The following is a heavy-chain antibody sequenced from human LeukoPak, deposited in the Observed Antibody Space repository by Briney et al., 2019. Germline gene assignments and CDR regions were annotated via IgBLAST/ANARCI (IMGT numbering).Heavy chain of an antibody. CDR3: ARLAAAGTAWFDP. CDR1: GFTVSSNY. J-gene: IGHJ5*02. Sequence: PGGSLRLSCAASGFTVSSNYMSWVRQPPGKGLEWIGSIYYSGSTYYNPSLKSRVTISVDTSKNQFSLKLSSVTAADTAVYYCARLAAAGTAWFDPWGQGTLVTVSS. CDR2: IYYSGST. V-gene: IGHV4-39*01. D-gene: IGHD6-13*01.